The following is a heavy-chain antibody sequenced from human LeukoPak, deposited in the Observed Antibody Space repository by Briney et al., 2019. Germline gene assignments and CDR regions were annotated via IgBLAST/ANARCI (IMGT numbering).Heavy chain of an antibody. V-gene: IGHV1-8*01. CDR2: INPNSGSK. J-gene: IGHJ6*03. Sequence: GASLTVSCKASGYTFTSYDITWVRQSAGQGLEWMGWINPNSGSKGFAPKFRGRVTMTTDTSINTAYMELSSLTSGDTAVYFCARVSDGSDYYYYMDVWGGGTTVTVSS. D-gene: IGHD1-14*01. CDR1: GYTFTSYD. CDR3: ARVSDGSDYYYYMDV.